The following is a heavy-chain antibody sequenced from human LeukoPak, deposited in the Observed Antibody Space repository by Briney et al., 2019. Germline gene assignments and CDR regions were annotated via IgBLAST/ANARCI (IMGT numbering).Heavy chain of an antibody. D-gene: IGHD4-23*01. CDR1: GGSISSYY. CDR2: IYYSGST. J-gene: IGHJ4*02. CDR3: TRGTAVYGGNSPYYFDY. V-gene: IGHV4-59*01. Sequence: SETLSLTCTVSGGSISSYYWSWIRQPPGKGLEWIGYIYYSGSTNYNPSLKSRVSISVDTPKNQFSLKLTSVTTADTAVYYCTRGTAVYGGNSPYYFDYWGQGTLVTVSS.